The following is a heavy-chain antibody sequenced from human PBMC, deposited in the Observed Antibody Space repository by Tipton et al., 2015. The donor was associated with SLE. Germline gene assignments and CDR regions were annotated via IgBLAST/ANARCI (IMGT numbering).Heavy chain of an antibody. V-gene: IGHV4-31*03. CDR2: IYYSGST. CDR3: ARRQEQLVRGYFDY. D-gene: IGHD6-6*01. J-gene: IGHJ4*02. CDR1: GGSISSGGYY. Sequence: TLSLTCTVSGGSISSGGYYWSWIRHHPGKGMEWIGYIYYSGSTYYNPSLKSRVTISVDTSQYQFYLKLSSVTAADTAVYYCARRQEQLVRGYFDYWGQRTLVTVSS.